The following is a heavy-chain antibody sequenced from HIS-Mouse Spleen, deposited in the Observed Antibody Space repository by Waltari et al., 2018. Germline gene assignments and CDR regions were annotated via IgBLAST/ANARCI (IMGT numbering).Heavy chain of an antibody. V-gene: IGHV3-15*01. D-gene: IGHD2-2*01. CDR2: IKSKTDGGTT. CDR1: GFTFSNAW. Sequence: VESGGGLVKPGGSLRLSCAASGFTFSNAWMSWVRQAPGKGLEWVGRIKSKTDGGTTDYAAPVKGRFTISRDDSKNTLYLQMNSLKTEDTAVYYCTTVIIVVVPAASAFDIWGQGTMVTVSS. CDR3: TTVIIVVVPAASAFDI. J-gene: IGHJ3*02.